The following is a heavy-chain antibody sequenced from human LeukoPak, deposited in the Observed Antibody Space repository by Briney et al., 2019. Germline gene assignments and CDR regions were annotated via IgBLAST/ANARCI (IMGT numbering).Heavy chain of an antibody. Sequence: GASVKVSCRASGYTFTGYYMHWVRQAPGQGLEWMGWINPNSGGTNYAQKFQGRVTMTRDTSISTAYMELSRLRSDDTAVYYCATVTGAYKEESAFDIWGQGTMVTVSS. CDR2: INPNSGGT. J-gene: IGHJ3*02. V-gene: IGHV1-2*02. CDR1: GYTFTGYY. CDR3: ATVTGAYKEESAFDI. D-gene: IGHD7-27*01.